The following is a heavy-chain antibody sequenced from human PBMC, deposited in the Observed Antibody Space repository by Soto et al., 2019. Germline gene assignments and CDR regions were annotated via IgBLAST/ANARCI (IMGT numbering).Heavy chain of an antibody. Sequence: QMQLVQSGPEVKKPGTSVKVSCKASGFNCTSSAVQWVRQARGQRLELIGWIVVGSGNTNYAQKFQERVTITRDMSTSTAYMELSSLRSEDTAVYYCAAALHDYGDYVGFYFDYWGQGTLVTVSS. CDR1: GFNCTSSA. CDR2: IVVGSGNT. CDR3: AAALHDYGDYVGFYFDY. D-gene: IGHD4-17*01. V-gene: IGHV1-58*01. J-gene: IGHJ4*02.